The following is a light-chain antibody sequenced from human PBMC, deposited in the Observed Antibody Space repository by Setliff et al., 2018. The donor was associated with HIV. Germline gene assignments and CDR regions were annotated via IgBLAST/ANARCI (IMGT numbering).Light chain of an antibody. CDR2: DAN. CDR3: SSYTGSATPWI. V-gene: IGLV2-14*03. J-gene: IGLJ1*01. CDR1: SGDIGHYNY. Sequence: QSALTQPASVSGSPGQSITIPCTGTSGDIGHYNYVSWYQQHPGKAPKLVIFDANDRPSGVSPRFSGSKSGNTASLTISGLQTEDEADFYCSSYTGSATPWIFGTGTKVTVL.